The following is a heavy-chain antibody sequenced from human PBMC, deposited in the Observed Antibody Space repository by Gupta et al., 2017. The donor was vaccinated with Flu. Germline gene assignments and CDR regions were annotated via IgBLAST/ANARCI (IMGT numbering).Heavy chain of an antibody. D-gene: IGHD2-8*01. CDR1: GFSFIVYG. CDR3: AKDNMVRDVNQYYGMGV. J-gene: IGHJ6*02. CDR2: ISHDEAKE. Sequence: HVQVVESGGDVVQPGRSLRLSCTASGFSFIVYGMHWVRQAPGKGLEWVALISHDEAKEFYADSVRGRFAVSRDNSLNTVYLQMNSVRAEDTALYYSAKDNMVRDVNQYYGMGVWGRGTTVTVSS. V-gene: IGHV3-30*18.